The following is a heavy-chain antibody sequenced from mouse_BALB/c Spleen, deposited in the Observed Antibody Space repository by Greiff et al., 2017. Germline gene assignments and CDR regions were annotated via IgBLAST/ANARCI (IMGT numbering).Heavy chain of an antibody. Sequence: EVHLVESGGGLVQPGGSRKLSCAASGFTFSSFGMHWVRQAPEKGLEWVAYISSGSSTIYYADTVKGRFTISRDNPKNTLFLQMTSLRSEDTAMYYCARYDGYWYFDVWGAGTTVTVSS. CDR3: ARYDGYWYFDV. V-gene: IGHV5-17*02. CDR1: GFTFSSFG. J-gene: IGHJ1*01. CDR2: ISSGSSTI. D-gene: IGHD2-12*01.